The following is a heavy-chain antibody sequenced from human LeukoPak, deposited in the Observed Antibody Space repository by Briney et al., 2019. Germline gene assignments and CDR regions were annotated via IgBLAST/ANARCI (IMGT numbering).Heavy chain of an antibody. CDR3: ARDQLELRDYYYYMDV. CDR1: GFTVSSNY. V-gene: IGHV3-53*01. J-gene: IGHJ6*03. D-gene: IGHD1-7*01. CDR2: IYSGGST. Sequence: PGGSLRLSCAASGFTVSSNYMSWVRQAPGKGLEWVSVIYSGGSTYYADSVKGRFTISRDNSKNALYLQMSSLRAEDTAVYYCARDQLELRDYYYYMDVWGKGTTVTVSS.